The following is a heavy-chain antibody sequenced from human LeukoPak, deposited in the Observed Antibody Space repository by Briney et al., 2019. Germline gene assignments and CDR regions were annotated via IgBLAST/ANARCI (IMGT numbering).Heavy chain of an antibody. Sequence: SETLSLTCTVSGGSISSYYWSWIRQPPGKGLEWIGYIYYSGSTNYNPSLKSRVTISVDTSKNQFSLKLSSVTAADTAVYYCARITALGGYFDYWGQGTLVTVSP. D-gene: IGHD5-18*01. CDR1: GGSISSYY. J-gene: IGHJ4*02. CDR2: IYYSGST. V-gene: IGHV4-59*01. CDR3: ARITALGGYFDY.